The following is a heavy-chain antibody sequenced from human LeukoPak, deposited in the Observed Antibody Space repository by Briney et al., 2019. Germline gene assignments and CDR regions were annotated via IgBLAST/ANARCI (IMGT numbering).Heavy chain of an antibody. J-gene: IGHJ4*02. V-gene: IGHV3-23*01. CDR2: ISGSGGST. CDR3: AKGGYSSGWYHYYFDY. D-gene: IGHD6-19*01. Sequence: GGSLRLSCAASGFTFSSYAMSWVRQAPGKGLEWVSAISGSGGSTYYADSVKGRFTISRDNSKNTLYLQMNSLRAEDTAVYYCAKGGYSSGWYHYYFDYWGQGTLVTVSS. CDR1: GFTFSSYA.